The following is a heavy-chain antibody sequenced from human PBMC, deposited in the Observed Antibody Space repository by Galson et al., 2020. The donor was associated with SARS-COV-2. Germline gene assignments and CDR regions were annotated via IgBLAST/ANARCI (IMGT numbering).Heavy chain of an antibody. J-gene: IGHJ3*02. Sequence: VRQAPGKGLEWVAVIWYDGSNKYYADSVKGRFTISRDNSKNTLDLQMNSLQPEDTAVYYCAKGGGSTLGDAFDIWGQGTMVTVSS. CDR2: IWYDGSNK. CDR3: AKGGGSTLGDAFDI. V-gene: IGHV3-33*06. D-gene: IGHD6-13*01.